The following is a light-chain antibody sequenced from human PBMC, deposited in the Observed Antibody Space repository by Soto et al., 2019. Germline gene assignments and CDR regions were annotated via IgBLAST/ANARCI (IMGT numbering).Light chain of an antibody. CDR1: SSNIGSAY. V-gene: IGLV1-51*01. J-gene: IGLJ2*01. CDR2: DNN. Sequence: QSALTQPPSVSAAPGQKVTISCSGSSSNIGSAYVSWYQQLPGTAPKFLIYDNNKRPSGIPDRFSGSKSGTSATLDITGLHTGDEADCYCATWDTSLYSFVFGGGTKLTVL. CDR3: ATWDTSLYSFV.